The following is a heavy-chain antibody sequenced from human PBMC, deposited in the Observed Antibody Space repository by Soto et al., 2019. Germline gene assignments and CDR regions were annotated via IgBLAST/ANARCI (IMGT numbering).Heavy chain of an antibody. Sequence: SETLSLTCTVSGGSISSYYWSWIRQPPGKGLEWIGYIYYSGSTNYNPSLKSRVTISVDTSKNQFSLKLSSVTAADTAVYYCARHVSPPQWLGYFDYWGQGTLVTVSS. CDR3: ARHVSPPQWLGYFDY. CDR1: GGSISSYY. CDR2: IYYSGST. J-gene: IGHJ4*02. D-gene: IGHD6-19*01. V-gene: IGHV4-59*08.